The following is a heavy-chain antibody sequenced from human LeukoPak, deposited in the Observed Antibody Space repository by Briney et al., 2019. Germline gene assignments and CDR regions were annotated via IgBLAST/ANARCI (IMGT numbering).Heavy chain of an antibody. V-gene: IGHV4-59*08. J-gene: IGHJ4*02. CDR2: IFYSGNT. CDR1: GGSISDYY. D-gene: IGHD5-18*01. Sequence: PSETLSLTCTVSGGSISDYYWSWLRQPPGKGLEWIGYIFYSGNTKYNPSLKSRVTISLDTSKKQFSLKLNSVTAADTAVYYCARHFFGGLGSQDTPMIWSFDSWGQGTLVTVSS. CDR3: ARHFFGGLGSQDTPMIWSFDS.